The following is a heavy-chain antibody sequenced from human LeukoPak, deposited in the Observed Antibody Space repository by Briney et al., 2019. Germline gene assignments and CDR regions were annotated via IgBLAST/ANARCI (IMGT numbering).Heavy chain of an antibody. CDR1: GITVSSND. Sequence: GGSLRLSCTASGITVSSNDMCWVRQAPGKGLEWISLIYSGGRTDYADSVKGRFTISRDNAKNSLYLQMNSLRAEDTAVYYCARGAREYYYDSSGQEYYFDYWGQGTLVTVSS. V-gene: IGHV3-53*01. D-gene: IGHD3-22*01. CDR3: ARGAREYYYDSSGQEYYFDY. J-gene: IGHJ4*02. CDR2: IYSGGRT.